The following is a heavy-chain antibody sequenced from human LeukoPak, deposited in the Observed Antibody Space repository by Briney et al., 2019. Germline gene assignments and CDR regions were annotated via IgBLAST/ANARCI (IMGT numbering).Heavy chain of an antibody. Sequence: GGSLRLSCAASGFTFDEYAMHWVRQVPRKGLQWVSVITGSGTGTDYADSVKGRFTISRDNSRNSLYLQMNSLRIEDTALYYCAKDMDHYDFWTGGFDPWGQGTLVTVSS. CDR1: GFTFDEYA. V-gene: IGHV3-43*02. D-gene: IGHD3-3*01. CDR2: ITGSGTGT. CDR3: AKDMDHYDFWTGGFDP. J-gene: IGHJ5*02.